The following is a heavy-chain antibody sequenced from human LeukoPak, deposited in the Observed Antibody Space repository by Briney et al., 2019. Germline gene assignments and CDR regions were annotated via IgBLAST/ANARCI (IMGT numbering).Heavy chain of an antibody. CDR1: GFTFSPHS. D-gene: IGHD3-16*02. CDR3: VRGGLMTIGTVIASPFDY. J-gene: IGHJ4*02. V-gene: IGHV3-21*06. Sequence: PGGSLRLSCAASGFTFSPHSMHWVRQAPGKGLDWVASISSDTDYIYYADSVKGRFTISRDNPRNSVFLQMNSLRDDDTAVYFCVRGGLMTIGTVIASPFDYWGQGILVPVSS. CDR2: ISSDTDYI.